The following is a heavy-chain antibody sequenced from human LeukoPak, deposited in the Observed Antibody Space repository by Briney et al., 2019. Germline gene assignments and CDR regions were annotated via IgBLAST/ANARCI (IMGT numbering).Heavy chain of an antibody. CDR1: GFTFSSYS. J-gene: IGHJ4*02. D-gene: IGHD4-17*01. Sequence: GGSLRLSCAASGFTFSSYSMNWVRQAPGKGLEWVAVISYDGSNKYYADSVKGRFTISRDNSKNTLYLQMNSLRAEDAAVYYCARTTVTTFSEFDYWGQGTLVTVSS. CDR2: ISYDGSNK. V-gene: IGHV3-30*03. CDR3: ARTTVTTFSEFDY.